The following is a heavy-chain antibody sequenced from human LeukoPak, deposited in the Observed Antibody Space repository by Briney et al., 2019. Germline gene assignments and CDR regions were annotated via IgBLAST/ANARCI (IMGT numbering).Heavy chain of an antibody. CDR2: ISRSGTMI. J-gene: IGHJ4*02. CDR3: ARDATRYDILTGRSGGGLDH. Sequence: PGGSLRLSCAASGFTFSDYYMSWIRQAPGRGLEWVSYISRSGTMIYYTDSVKGRFTISRDNAKNSLYLKVNRLTAEDTAVYYCARDATRYDILTGRSGGGLDHWGQGALVTVPS. D-gene: IGHD3-9*01. V-gene: IGHV3-11*04. CDR1: GFTFSDYY.